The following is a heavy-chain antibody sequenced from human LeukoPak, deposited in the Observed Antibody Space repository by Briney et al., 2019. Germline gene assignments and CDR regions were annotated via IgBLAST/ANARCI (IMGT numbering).Heavy chain of an antibody. D-gene: IGHD1-26*01. J-gene: IGHJ4*02. CDR2: IDRSGSTM. CDR1: GFTFSSYE. Sequence: GGSLRLSCVASGFTFSSYEMNWVRQAPGKGLEWVSFIDRSGSTMYYADSVKGRFTISRDNAKNSLYLQMHSLRAEDTAVYYCTRPAGATFGCWSQGTLVTVSS. CDR3: TRPAGATFGC. V-gene: IGHV3-48*03.